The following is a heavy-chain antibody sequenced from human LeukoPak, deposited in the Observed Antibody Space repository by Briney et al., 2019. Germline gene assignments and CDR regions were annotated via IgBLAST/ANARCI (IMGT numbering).Heavy chain of an antibody. CDR1: GGSFSGYY. J-gene: IGHJ5*02. Sequence: TSETLSLTCAVYGGSFSGYYWSWIRQPPGKGLEWIGEINHSGSTNYNPSLKSRVTISVDTSKNQFSLKLSSVTAADTAVYYCAIATMVRVHNWFDPWGQGTLVTVSS. CDR3: AIATMVRVHNWFDP. V-gene: IGHV4-34*01. CDR2: INHSGST. D-gene: IGHD3-10*01.